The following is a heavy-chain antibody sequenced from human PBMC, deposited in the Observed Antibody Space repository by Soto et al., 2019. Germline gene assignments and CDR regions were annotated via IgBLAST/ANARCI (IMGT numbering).Heavy chain of an antibody. D-gene: IGHD2-15*01. J-gene: IGHJ4*02. CDR1: GGPFTTGGYY. V-gene: IGHV4-31*02. Sequence: PAXSLSVTGTVPGGPFTTGGYYWSCIRQLQGKGLEWIGHRYYSKSTCYNPTLKSRVPISLDTSKNQFSLKLSFVTAADTAMYYCARNKCSGGSCYSWSLDYWGQGTTVTVSS. CDR3: ARNKCSGGSCYSWSLDY. CDR2: RYYSKST.